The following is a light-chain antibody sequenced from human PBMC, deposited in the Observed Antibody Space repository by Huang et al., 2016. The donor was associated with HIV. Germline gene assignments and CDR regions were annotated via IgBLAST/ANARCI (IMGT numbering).Light chain of an antibody. Sequence: EIVLTQSPATLSLSPGERVALSCRASQNIKNDLSWYQKRPGQAPRLLSSNASNRATGIPARFSGSGSWTDFILTISSLEPEDFVVYFCQQRTNWPPGYTFGQGTKL. V-gene: IGKV3-11*01. CDR2: NAS. J-gene: IGKJ2*01. CDR1: QNIKND. CDR3: QQRTNWPPGYT.